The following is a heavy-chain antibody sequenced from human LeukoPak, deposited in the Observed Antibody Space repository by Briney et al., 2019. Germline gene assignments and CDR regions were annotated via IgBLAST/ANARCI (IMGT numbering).Heavy chain of an antibody. D-gene: IGHD6-19*01. J-gene: IGHJ4*02. CDR1: GFIFNNYA. V-gene: IGHV3-9*01. CDR2: ISWSSGSI. CDR3: AKDNRRHYTSGPNPDSLH. Sequence: GGSLRLSCAGSGFIFNNYAMHWVRQPPGKGLEWVSGISWSSGSIDYADSVKGRFTISRDNAKNSLYLQMNSLRVEDTAFYYCAKDNRRHYTSGPNPDSLHWGQGALVTVSS.